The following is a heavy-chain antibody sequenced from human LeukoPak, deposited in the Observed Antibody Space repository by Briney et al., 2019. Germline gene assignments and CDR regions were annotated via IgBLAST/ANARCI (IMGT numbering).Heavy chain of an antibody. D-gene: IGHD3-9*01. CDR2: IIDSGGAT. V-gene: IGHV3-23*01. Sequence: GRSLRLSCAASGFTFSTYAMSWVRQAPGRGLEWVSSIIDSGGATYYADSVKGRFTISRDNSKNTLYLQMNSLRAEDTAVYYCAKDRNGDILTGYNWLDPWGQGTLVTVSS. CDR3: AKDRNGDILTGYNWLDP. J-gene: IGHJ5*02. CDR1: GFTFSTYA.